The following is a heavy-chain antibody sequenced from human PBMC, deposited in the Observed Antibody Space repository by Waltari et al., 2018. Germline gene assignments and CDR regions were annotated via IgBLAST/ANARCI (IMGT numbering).Heavy chain of an antibody. D-gene: IGHD2-15*01. V-gene: IGHV4-34*01. Sequence: QVQLQQWGAGLLKPSETLSLTCAVYGGSFSGYYWSWIRQPPGKGLEWIGEINHTGSCNYNPAVKSRVTRSVYTAKNQLSVELSAVTAADTAVYCCAREARSDDSWGQGTLGSV. CDR1: GGSFSGYY. CDR3: AREARSDDS. CDR2: INHTGSC. J-gene: IGHJ5*01.